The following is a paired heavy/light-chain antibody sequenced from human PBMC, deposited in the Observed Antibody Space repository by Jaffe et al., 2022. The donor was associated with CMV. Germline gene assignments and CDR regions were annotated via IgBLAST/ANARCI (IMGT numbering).Heavy chain of an antibody. J-gene: IGHJ4*02. V-gene: IGHV1-18*04. CDR3: VRDYNYIMDY. CDR2: ISAYDGDT. CDR1: AYTFSNYG. D-gene: IGHD3-22*01. Sequence: QVQLVQSGAEVRKPGASVKVSCKASAYTFSNYGISWVRQAPGQGLEWMGWISAYDGDTNYPQKFQGRLSVTTDTYTSTAYMELRDLISDDTALYYCVRDYNYIMDYWGQGTLVTVSS.
Light chain of an antibody. V-gene: IGLV7-43*01. J-gene: IGLJ3*02. CDR2: RSS. CDR1: TGAVTSGYY. Sequence: QTVVTQEPSLTVSPGGTVTLTCASSTGAVTSGYYPNWFQQKPGHAPRPLIYRSSNKHPWTPARFSGSILGGKAALTLSAVQPEDEADYYCLLFQGGVWVFGGGTKLTVL. CDR3: LLFQGGVWV.